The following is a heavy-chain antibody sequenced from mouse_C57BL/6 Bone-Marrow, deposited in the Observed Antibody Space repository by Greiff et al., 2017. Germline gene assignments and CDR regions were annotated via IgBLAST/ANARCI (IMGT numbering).Heavy chain of an antibody. J-gene: IGHJ4*01. V-gene: IGHV5-4*01. Sequence: EVQLVESGGGLVKPGGSLKLSCAASGFTFSSYAMSWVRQTPEKRLEWVATISDGGSYTYYPDNVKGRFTISRDNAKNNLYLQMSHLQSEDTAMYYCARLDYYAMDYWGQGTSVTVSS. CDR1: GFTFSSYA. CDR2: ISDGGSYT. CDR3: ARLDYYAMDY.